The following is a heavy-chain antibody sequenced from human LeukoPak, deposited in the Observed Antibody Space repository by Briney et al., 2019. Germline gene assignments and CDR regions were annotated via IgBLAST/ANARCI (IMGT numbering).Heavy chain of an antibody. CDR3: TTDRMIYATNWAVSWFDP. J-gene: IGHJ5*02. CDR1: GITFTNAW. V-gene: IGHV3-15*01. CDR2: VKTKVDGGAA. D-gene: IGHD2-8*01. Sequence: GGSLRLSCAASGITFTNAWLTWVRQAPGKGLEWVGRVKTKVDGGAADYAVPVKGRFTISRDDSTKTLYLQMNSLKTEDTAVYYCTTDRMIYATNWAVSWFDPWGQGTLVTVSS.